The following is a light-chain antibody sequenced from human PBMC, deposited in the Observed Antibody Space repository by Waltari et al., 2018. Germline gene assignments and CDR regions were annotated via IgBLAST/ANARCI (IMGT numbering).Light chain of an antibody. CDR2: KDR. J-gene: IGLJ2*01. V-gene: IGLV3-27*01. CDR1: VLAKKY. Sequence: SYELTQPSSVSVYPGQPARINCSGNVLAKKYARWFQQKPGQATVLEIYKDRERPSGIPESFSGSSSGTTVTLTISGAQVEDEADYYCYSAADNNVVFGGGTKLTVL. CDR3: YSAADNNVV.